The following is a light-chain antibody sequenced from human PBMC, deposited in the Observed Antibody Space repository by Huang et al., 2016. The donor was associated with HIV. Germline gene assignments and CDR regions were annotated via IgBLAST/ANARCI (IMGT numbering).Light chain of an antibody. V-gene: IGKV3-11*01. CDR1: QSVSSY. CDR3: QQRSNWPPSIT. CDR2: DAS. J-gene: IGKJ5*01. Sequence: DIVLTQSPATLSLSPGERATLSCRASQSVSSYLAWYQQKPGQAPRLLIYDASNRATGIPARFNGRGSGTDFTLTISSLEPEDFAVYSCQQRSNWPPSITFGQGTRLEIK.